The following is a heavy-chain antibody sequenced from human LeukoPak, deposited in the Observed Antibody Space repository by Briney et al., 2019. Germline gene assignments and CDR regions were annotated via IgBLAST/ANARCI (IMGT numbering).Heavy chain of an antibody. CDR3: ARDFGDSWSGYYEDY. Sequence: GGSLRLSCAASGFTFSNYYLAWVRQAPGKGLEYVANIKGDGSAEFYMDSLKGRFIISRDNAKNSLYLQMNSLRAEDTAVYYCARDFGDSWSGYYEDYWGQGTLVTVSS. CDR2: IKGDGSAE. CDR1: GFTFSNYY. D-gene: IGHD3-3*01. V-gene: IGHV3-7*01. J-gene: IGHJ4*02.